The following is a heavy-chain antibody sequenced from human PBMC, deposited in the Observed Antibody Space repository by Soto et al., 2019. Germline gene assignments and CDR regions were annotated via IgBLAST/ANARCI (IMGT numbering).Heavy chain of an antibody. V-gene: IGHV3-23*01. CDR3: AKDKGCTSTTCHWNAFDI. D-gene: IGHD2-2*01. CDR2: ISGSGAVT. CDR1: GLTFSSYA. J-gene: IGHJ3*02. Sequence: EVQLLESGGGLVQPGGSLRLPCAASGLTFSSYAMSWVRQATGKGLEWVSAISGSGAVTYYADSVKGRFTISRDNSKTTLYLQMNSLRAEDTAVYYCAKDKGCTSTTCHWNAFDIWGQGTMVTVSS.